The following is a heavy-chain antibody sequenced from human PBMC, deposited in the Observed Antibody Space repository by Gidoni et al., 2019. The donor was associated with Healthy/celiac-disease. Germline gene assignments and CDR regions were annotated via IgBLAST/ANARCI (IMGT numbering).Heavy chain of an antibody. CDR3: TPRWFGELLGSY. J-gene: IGHJ4*02. CDR1: GFTFSNAW. V-gene: IGHV3-15*01. CDR2: IKSKTDGGTT. D-gene: IGHD3-10*01. Sequence: EVQLVASGGGSVKPGGSLRLSCAASGFTFSNAWLSWVRQAPGKGLEWVGRIKSKTDGGTTDYAAPVKGRFTISRDDSKNTLYLQMNSLKTEDTAVYYCTPRWFGELLGSYWGQGTLVTVSS.